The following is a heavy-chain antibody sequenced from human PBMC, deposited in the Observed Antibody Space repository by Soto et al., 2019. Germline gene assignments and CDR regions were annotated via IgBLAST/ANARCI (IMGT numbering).Heavy chain of an antibody. CDR2: ISAYNGNT. D-gene: IGHD3-10*01. CDR1: GYTFTRYG. CDR3: ARGVRGGSGSYYYFDY. Sequence: ASVKGSCKASGYTFTRYGVSWVRQAPGQGLEWMGWISAYNGNTNYAQKLQGRVTMTTDTSTSTAYMELRSLRSDDTAVYYCARGVRGGSGSYYYFDYWGQGTLVTVSS. V-gene: IGHV1-18*01. J-gene: IGHJ4*02.